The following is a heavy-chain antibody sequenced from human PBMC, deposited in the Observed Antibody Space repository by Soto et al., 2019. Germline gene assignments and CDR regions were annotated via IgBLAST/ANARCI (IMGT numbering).Heavy chain of an antibody. Sequence: SETLSLTCTVSGDSISSYYWAWVRQPPGKGLEWIGYIYYSGSTNYNPSLKSRVTISVDTSKNQFSLNLSSVTAADTAVYYCARHRWFDPWGQGTLVTVSS. J-gene: IGHJ5*02. CDR2: IYYSGST. CDR3: ARHRWFDP. V-gene: IGHV4-59*08. CDR1: GDSISSYY.